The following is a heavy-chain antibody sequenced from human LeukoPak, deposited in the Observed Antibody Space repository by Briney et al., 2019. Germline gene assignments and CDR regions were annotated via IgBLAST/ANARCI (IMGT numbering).Heavy chain of an antibody. CDR2: ISYDGSNK. V-gene: IGHV3-30-3*01. CDR3: ASTVGLDY. Sequence: PGGSLRLSCAASGFTISSYAMHWVRQAPGKGLEWVAVISYDGSNKYYADSVKGRFTISRDNAKNSLYLQMNNLRAEDTAVYYCASTVGLDYWGQGTLVTVSS. CDR1: GFTISSYA. J-gene: IGHJ4*02. D-gene: IGHD3-16*01.